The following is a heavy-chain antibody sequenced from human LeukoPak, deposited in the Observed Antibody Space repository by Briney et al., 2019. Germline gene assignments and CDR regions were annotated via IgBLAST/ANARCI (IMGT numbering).Heavy chain of an antibody. CDR1: GFTFSSYG. CDR3: APKGYSSGWYFDY. Sequence: GGTLRLSCAASGFTFSSYGMSWVRQAPGKGLEWVSAISGSGGSTYYADSVKGRFTISRDNSKNTLYLQMNSLRAEDTAVYYCAPKGYSSGWYFDYRGQGTLVTVSS. CDR2: ISGSGGST. D-gene: IGHD6-19*01. J-gene: IGHJ4*02. V-gene: IGHV3-23*01.